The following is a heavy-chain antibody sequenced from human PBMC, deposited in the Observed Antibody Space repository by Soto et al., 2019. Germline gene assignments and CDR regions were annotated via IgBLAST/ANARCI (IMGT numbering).Heavy chain of an antibody. CDR1: GYSFSNYG. CDR3: ARDVWGTAAAGSYYFDC. CDR2: ISGYNENT. D-gene: IGHD6-25*01. J-gene: IGHJ4*02. V-gene: IGHV1-18*01. Sequence: ASVKVSCKTSGYSFSNYGVAWVLQAPGQGLEWMGWISGYNENTNSAQHLQDRITMTTDTFMSTAYMELRSLRSDDTAIYYCARDVWGTAAAGSYYFDCWGQGTVVTVSS.